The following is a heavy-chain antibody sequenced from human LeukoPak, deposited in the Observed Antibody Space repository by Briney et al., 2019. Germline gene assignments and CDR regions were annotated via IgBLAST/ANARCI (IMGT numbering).Heavy chain of an antibody. CDR1: GGSINISDYY. V-gene: IGHV4-39*01. CDR3: ARHVDY. J-gene: IGHJ4*02. Sequence: SETLSLTCTVSGGSINISDYYWGWIRQPPGKGLEWIGCMHYSGNTYYNPSLRSRVTISVDTSENQFSLKVRSVTAADTAVYYCARHVDYWGQGTLVTVPS. CDR2: MHYSGNT.